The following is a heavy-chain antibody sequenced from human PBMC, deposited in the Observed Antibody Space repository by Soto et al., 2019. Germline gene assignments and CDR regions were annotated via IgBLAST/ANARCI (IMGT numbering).Heavy chain of an antibody. D-gene: IGHD5-12*01. Sequence: YETLLLTSTLSGGSISSSSHHWFWILHPPEQGLEWIGTIYFTGSTYYNPSLKSRVTISVDTSKNQFALKLSSVIAADTAGCYFVFCPCGYPPNWFSLCGQGTLVIVSS. CDR3: VFCPCGYPPNWFSL. V-gene: IGHV4-39*01. CDR1: GGSISSSSHH. J-gene: IGHJ5*02. CDR2: IYFTGST.